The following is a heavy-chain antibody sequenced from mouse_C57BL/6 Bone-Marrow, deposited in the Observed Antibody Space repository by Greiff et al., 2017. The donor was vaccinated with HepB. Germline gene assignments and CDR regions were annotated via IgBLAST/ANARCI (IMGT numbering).Heavy chain of an antibody. J-gene: IGHJ4*01. Sequence: EVQLKESGAELVRPGSSVKMSCKTSGYTFTSYGINWVKQRPGQGLEWIGYIYIGNGYTEYNEKFKGKATLTSDTSSSTAYMQLSSLTSEDSAIYFCARWGWLLRWHYAMDYWGQGTSVTVSS. D-gene: IGHD2-3*01. CDR3: ARWGWLLRWHYAMDY. V-gene: IGHV1-58*01. CDR1: GYTFTSYG. CDR2: IYIGNGYT.